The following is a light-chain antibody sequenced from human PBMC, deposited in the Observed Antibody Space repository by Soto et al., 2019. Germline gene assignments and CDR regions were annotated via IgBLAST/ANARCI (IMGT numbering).Light chain of an antibody. CDR2: LNSDGSH. V-gene: IGLV4-69*01. CDR3: QTWYTDIQVI. J-gene: IGLJ2*01. CDR1: SGHSTYA. Sequence: QLVLTQSPSASASLGASVKLTCTLSSGHSTYAIAWHQQQPEKGPRYLMKLNSDGSHSNGDGIPDRFSGSSSGAERYLTISSLQSEDEAGYYCQTWYTDIQVIFGGGTKLTVL.